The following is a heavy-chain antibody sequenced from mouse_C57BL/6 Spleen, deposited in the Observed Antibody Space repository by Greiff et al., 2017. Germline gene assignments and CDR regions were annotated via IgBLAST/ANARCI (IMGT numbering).Heavy chain of an antibody. V-gene: IGHV1-81*01. D-gene: IGHD2-2*01. CDR1: GYTFTSYG. J-gene: IGHJ3*01. CDR2: IYPRSGNT. Sequence: VQVVESGAELARPGASVKLSCKASGYTFTSYGISWVKQRTGQGLEWIGEIYPRSGNTYYNEKFKGKATLTADKSSSTAYMELRSLTSEDSAVYFCAGGVTTKAVAAYWGQGTLVTVSA. CDR3: AGGVTTKAVAAY.